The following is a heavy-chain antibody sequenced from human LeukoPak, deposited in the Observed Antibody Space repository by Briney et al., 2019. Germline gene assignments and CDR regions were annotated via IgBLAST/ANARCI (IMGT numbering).Heavy chain of an antibody. Sequence: ASVKVSCKASGYTFTSYAMHWVRQAPGQRLEWMGWINADNGNTKYSQKFQGRITITRDTSASTAYMELSSLRSEDTAVYYCARSGITVTTMDNWWFGDWFDPWGQGTLVTVSS. CDR1: GYTFTSYA. V-gene: IGHV1-3*01. CDR2: INADNGNT. D-gene: IGHD4-17*01. J-gene: IGHJ5*02. CDR3: ARSGITVTTMDNWWFGDWFDP.